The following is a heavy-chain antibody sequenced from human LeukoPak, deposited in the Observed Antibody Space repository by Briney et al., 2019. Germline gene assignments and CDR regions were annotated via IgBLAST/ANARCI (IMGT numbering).Heavy chain of an antibody. CDR1: GGSISSYY. D-gene: IGHD3-22*01. J-gene: IGHJ2*01. V-gene: IGHV4-59*01. Sequence: PSETLSLTCTVSGGSISSYYWSWIRQPPGKGLEWLGYIYYSGSTNYNPSLKSRVTISVDTSKNQFSLKLSSATAADTAVYYCARDIGYYDSSGYFWYFDLWGRGTLVTVSS. CDR3: ARDIGYYDSSGYFWYFDL. CDR2: IYYSGST.